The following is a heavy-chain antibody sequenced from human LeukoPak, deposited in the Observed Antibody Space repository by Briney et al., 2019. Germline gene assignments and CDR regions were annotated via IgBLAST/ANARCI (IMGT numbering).Heavy chain of an antibody. J-gene: IGHJ5*02. CDR1: GFTFGGRL. Sequence: QPGGSLRLSCAVSGFTFGGRLMHWVRQAPGKGLVWVALIKDDGSTTNYADSVKGRFTISRDNSKNMVYLQMNSLRTEDSAVYYCARDRAGTQSWVEFDLWGQGTLVTVSS. V-gene: IGHV3-74*01. D-gene: IGHD3-10*01. CDR3: ARDRAGTQSWVEFDL. CDR2: IKDDGSTT.